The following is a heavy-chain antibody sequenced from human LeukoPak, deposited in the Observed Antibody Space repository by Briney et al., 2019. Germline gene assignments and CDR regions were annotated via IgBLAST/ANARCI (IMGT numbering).Heavy chain of an antibody. V-gene: IGHV4-38-2*02. J-gene: IGHJ4*02. D-gene: IGHD5-24*01. CDR2: IYHSGST. Sequence: SEILSLTCTVSGYSISSGYYWGWIRQSPGKGLEWIGSIYHSGSTYYNPSLQSRITISVDTSKNQFSLKLSSVTAADTAVYYCARGRWEMATIVMEYYFDYWGQGTLVTVSS. CDR3: ARGRWEMATIVMEYYFDY. CDR1: GYSISSGYY.